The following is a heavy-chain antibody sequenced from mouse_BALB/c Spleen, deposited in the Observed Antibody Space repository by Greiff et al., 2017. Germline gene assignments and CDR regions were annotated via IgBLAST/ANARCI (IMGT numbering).Heavy chain of an antibody. D-gene: IGHD1-1*01. Sequence: EVQGVESGAELVKPGASVKLSCTASGFNIKDTYMHWVKQRPEQGLEWIGRIDPANGNTKYDPKFQGKATITADTSSNTAYLQLSSLTSEDTAVYYCARTRDTAWFAYWGQGTLVTVSA. CDR1: GFNIKDTY. J-gene: IGHJ3*01. CDR2: IDPANGNT. CDR3: ARTRDTAWFAY. V-gene: IGHV14-3*02.